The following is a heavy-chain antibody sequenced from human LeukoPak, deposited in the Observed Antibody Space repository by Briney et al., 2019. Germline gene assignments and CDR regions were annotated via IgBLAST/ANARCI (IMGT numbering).Heavy chain of an antibody. CDR1: GFTFSGSA. Sequence: GGSLRLSCAASGFTFSGSAMHWVRQAPGKGLEWVSSISSSSSYIYYADSVKGRFTISRDNAKNSLYLQMNSLRAEDTAVYYCARCQRDILTGIDYWGQGTLVTVSS. V-gene: IGHV3-21*01. J-gene: IGHJ4*02. CDR2: ISSSSSYI. D-gene: IGHD3-9*01. CDR3: ARCQRDILTGIDY.